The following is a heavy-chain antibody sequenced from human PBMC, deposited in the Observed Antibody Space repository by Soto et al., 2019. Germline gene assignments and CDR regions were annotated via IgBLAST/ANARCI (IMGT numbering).Heavy chain of an antibody. CDR2: INAGNGNT. J-gene: IGHJ4*02. Sequence: QVQLVQSGAEEKKPGASVKVSCKASGYTFTSYAKHWVRQAPGQRLKRMGWINAGNGNTKYSQKFQGRVTISRDTSASTAYMELSSLRSEDTAVYYCARSIVVVTALDYWGQGTLVTVSS. D-gene: IGHD2-21*02. V-gene: IGHV1-3*05. CDR3: ARSIVVVTALDY. CDR1: GYTFTSYA.